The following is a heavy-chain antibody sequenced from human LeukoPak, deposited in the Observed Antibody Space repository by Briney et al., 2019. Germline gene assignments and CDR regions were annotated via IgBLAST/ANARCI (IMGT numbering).Heavy chain of an antibody. CDR2: IYHSGST. J-gene: IGHJ4*02. Sequence: PSETLSLTCIVSGYSISSGYFWGWIRQPPGKGLEWIGSIYHSGSTYYNPSFKSRVIISVDTSKNQFSLKLSSVTAADTAVYYCGSRRTAMFGVIKGPIDYWGQGTLVTVSS. CDR1: GYSISSGYF. D-gene: IGHD3-3*01. V-gene: IGHV4-38-2*02. CDR3: GSRRTAMFGVIKGPIDY.